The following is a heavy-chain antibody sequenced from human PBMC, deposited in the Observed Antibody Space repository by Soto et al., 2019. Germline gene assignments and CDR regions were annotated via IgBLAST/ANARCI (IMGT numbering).Heavy chain of an antibody. J-gene: IGHJ4*02. CDR2: IYPGDSDT. CDR3: ARHAQQYYYFGSGNSLYYFNS. D-gene: IGHD3-10*01. Sequence: HGESLKISCKGSGYTFNNYWIGWVRQMPGKGLEWMGIIYPGDSDTRYSPSFQGQVTISVDKSISTAYLQWSSLKASDTAMYYCARHAQQYYYFGSGNSLYYFNSWGQGTLVTVSS. V-gene: IGHV5-51*01. CDR1: GYTFNNYW.